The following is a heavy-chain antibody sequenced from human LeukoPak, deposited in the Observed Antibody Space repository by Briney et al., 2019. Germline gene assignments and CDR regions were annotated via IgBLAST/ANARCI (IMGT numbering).Heavy chain of an antibody. Sequence: PSETLSLTCTVSGGSISSSSYSWSWIRQPAEKGLEWIGRIYTSGSTNYNPSLKSRVTISVDTSENQFSLKLSSVSAADTAVYYCARVAGSSSWDYYYYYYMDVWGKGTTVTVSS. V-gene: IGHV4-61*02. CDR3: ARVAGSSSWDYYYYYYMDV. D-gene: IGHD6-13*01. CDR2: IYTSGST. CDR1: GGSISSSSYS. J-gene: IGHJ6*03.